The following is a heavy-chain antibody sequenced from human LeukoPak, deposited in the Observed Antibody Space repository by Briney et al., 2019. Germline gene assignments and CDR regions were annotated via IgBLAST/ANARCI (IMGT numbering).Heavy chain of an antibody. D-gene: IGHD3-3*01. CDR2: ISSSSSYI. V-gene: IGHV3-21*01. CDR1: GFTFSSYS. Sequence: GGSLRLSCAASGFTFSSYSMNWVRQAPGKGLEWVSSISSSSSYIYYADSVKGRFTISRDNAKNSLYLQMNGLRVEDTAIYYCARVYYAFWSGQPLSQHWLDPWGQGTLVTVSS. CDR3: ARVYYAFWSGQPLSQHWLDP. J-gene: IGHJ5*02.